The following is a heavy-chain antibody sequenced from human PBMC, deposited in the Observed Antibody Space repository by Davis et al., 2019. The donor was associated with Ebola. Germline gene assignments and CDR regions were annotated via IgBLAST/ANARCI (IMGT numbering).Heavy chain of an antibody. J-gene: IGHJ3*02. CDR1: VNSFTSYW. CDR3: ASLRRTITGMDDAFDI. D-gene: IGHD2-8*02. V-gene: IGHV5-51*01. CDR2: IYTGDSDT. Sequence: GESLKISCKASVNSFTSYWIGWVRQMPGKGLEWMGIIYTGDSDTRYSPSFRGQVTISADKSIKTAFLQWSSLKASDTAMYYCASLRRTITGMDDAFDIWGQGTMVTVSS.